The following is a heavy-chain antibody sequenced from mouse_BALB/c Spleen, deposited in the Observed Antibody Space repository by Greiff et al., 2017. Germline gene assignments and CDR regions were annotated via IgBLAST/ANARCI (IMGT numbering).Heavy chain of an antibody. J-gene: IGHJ4*01. CDR1: GFTFSDYY. D-gene: IGHD2-14*01. V-gene: IGHV5-4*02. CDR2: ISGGGSYT. CDR3: AGAPCGYDAYAMDY. Sequence: EVQLMESGGGLVKPGGSVKLSCAASGFTFSDYYMHWVRQTPEKRLEWIATISGGGSYTYYPDSVKGRSTISRDNANNNLYLQMSSLKSEDTAMYYCAGAPCGYDAYAMDYWGQGTSVTVSS.